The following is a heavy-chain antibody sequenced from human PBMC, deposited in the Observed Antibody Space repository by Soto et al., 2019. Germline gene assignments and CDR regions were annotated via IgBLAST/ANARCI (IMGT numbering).Heavy chain of an antibody. CDR1: GGSISSSSYY. Sequence: SETLSLTCTVSGGSISSSSYYWGWIRQPPGKGLEWIGSIYYSGSTYYNPSLKSRVTISVDTSKNQFSLKLSSVTAADTAVYYCARHEYEDIVVVPAADYYYYYYMDVWGKGTTVTVSS. V-gene: IGHV4-39*01. CDR3: ARHEYEDIVVVPAADYYYYYYMDV. J-gene: IGHJ6*03. D-gene: IGHD2-2*01. CDR2: IYYSGST.